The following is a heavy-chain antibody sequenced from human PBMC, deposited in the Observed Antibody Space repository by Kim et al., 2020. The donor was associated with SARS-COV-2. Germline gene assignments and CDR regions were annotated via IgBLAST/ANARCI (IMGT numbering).Heavy chain of an antibody. CDR3: TTALVAVTTREWERYFDL. Sequence: GGSLRLSCAASGFTFSNAWMSWVRQAPGKGLEWVGRIKSKTDGGTTDYAAPVKGRFTISRDDSKNTLYLQMNSLKTEDTAVYYCTTALVAVTTREWERYFDLWGRGTLVTVSS. D-gene: IGHD4-17*01. CDR2: IKSKTDGGTT. V-gene: IGHV3-15*01. CDR1: GFTFSNAW. J-gene: IGHJ2*01.